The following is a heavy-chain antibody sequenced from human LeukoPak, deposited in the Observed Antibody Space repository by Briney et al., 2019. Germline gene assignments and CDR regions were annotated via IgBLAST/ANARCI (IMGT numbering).Heavy chain of an antibody. V-gene: IGHV3-30-3*01. J-gene: IGHJ4*02. D-gene: IGHD3-9*01. Sequence: GGSLRLSCGASGFTFTTYAMQWVRQAPGQGLEWVAVISDQGSNTYYADSVKGRFTISRDNSKNTLYLQMNSLRADDTAVYYCARPLTADILTGYYTFDFDYWGQGTLVTVSS. CDR3: ARPLTADILTGYYTFDFDY. CDR1: GFTFTTYA. CDR2: ISDQGSNT.